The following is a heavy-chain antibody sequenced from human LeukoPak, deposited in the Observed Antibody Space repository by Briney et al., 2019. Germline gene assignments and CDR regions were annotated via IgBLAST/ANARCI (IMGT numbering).Heavy chain of an antibody. Sequence: GGSLRLSCAASGFTFSSYWMNWVRQAPGKGLEGVSYISSSGSTIYYPDSVKDRFTISRDNAKNSLYLQMNSLRAEDTAVYYCAELGIAMIGGVWGKGTTVTISS. D-gene: IGHD3-10*02. V-gene: IGHV3-48*04. CDR3: AELGIAMIGGV. CDR1: GFTFSSYW. J-gene: IGHJ6*04. CDR2: ISSSGSTI.